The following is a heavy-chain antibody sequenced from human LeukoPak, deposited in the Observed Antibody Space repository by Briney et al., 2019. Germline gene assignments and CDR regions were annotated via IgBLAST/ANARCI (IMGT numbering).Heavy chain of an antibody. Sequence: SETLSLTCTVSGSSISSYYWSWIRQPPGKGLEWIGYIYYSGSTNYNPSLKSRVTISVDTSKNQFSLKLSSVTAADTAVYYCARKAANSEFDPWGQGTLVTVSS. D-gene: IGHD2-15*01. CDR3: ARKAANSEFDP. V-gene: IGHV4-59*08. CDR2: IYYSGST. CDR1: GSSISSYY. J-gene: IGHJ5*02.